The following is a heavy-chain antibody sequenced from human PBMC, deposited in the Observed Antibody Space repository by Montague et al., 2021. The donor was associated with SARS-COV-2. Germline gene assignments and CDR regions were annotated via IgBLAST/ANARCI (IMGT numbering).Heavy chain of an antibody. CDR2: IDWDYYK. J-gene: IGHJ4*02. V-gene: IGHV2-70*01. Sequence: PALVKSTQTLTLTCTFSGFSLSTSGMCVSWIRQPPGKALEWLTLIDWDYYKYYSTSLKTRLTISKDTSKNQVVLTMTNMDPVDTATYYCARSYGTTVVTRAFDYWGQGTLVTVSS. CDR3: ARSYGTTVVTRAFDY. D-gene: IGHD4-23*01. CDR1: GFSLSTSGMC.